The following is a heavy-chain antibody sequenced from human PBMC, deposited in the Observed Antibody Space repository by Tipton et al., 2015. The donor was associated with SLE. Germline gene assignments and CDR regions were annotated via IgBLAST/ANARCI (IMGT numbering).Heavy chain of an antibody. V-gene: IGHV3-53*01. CDR1: GFSVRNNY. J-gene: IGHJ4*02. CDR3: ARELLGIDDC. CDR2: IDSDAAT. D-gene: IGHD7-27*01. Sequence: SLRLSCAASGFSVRNNYMSWVRQAPGKGLEWVSVIDSDAATYYADSVKGRFTISRDSAKNTLYLQMNSLRAEDTAVYYCARELLGIDDCWGQGTLVTVSS.